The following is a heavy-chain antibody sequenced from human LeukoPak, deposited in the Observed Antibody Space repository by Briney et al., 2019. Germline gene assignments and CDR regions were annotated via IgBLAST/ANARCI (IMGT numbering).Heavy chain of an antibody. CDR3: ARDPRYYYGWRSFFQRSVTNQLDY. V-gene: IGHV3-30-3*01. D-gene: IGHD3-10*01. CDR2: ISYDGSNK. Sequence: GGSLRLSCATSAFIFNNAWMSWDRQAPGKGLVWVAFISYDGSNKYYADSVKGRFTIYRDNSKNTLYLQMNSLRAEDTAVYYCARDPRYYYGWRSFFQRSVTNQLDYWGQGTLVTVSS. J-gene: IGHJ4*02. CDR1: AFIFNNAW.